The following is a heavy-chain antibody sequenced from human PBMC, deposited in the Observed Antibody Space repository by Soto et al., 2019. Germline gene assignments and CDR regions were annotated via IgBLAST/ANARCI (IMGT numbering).Heavy chain of an antibody. CDR3: ARDSAGLYCDY. CDR1: GFTFSSYG. D-gene: IGHD3-10*01. J-gene: IGHJ4*02. Sequence: QVQLVESGGGVVQPGRSLRLSCAASGFTFSSYGMHWVRQAPGKGLEWVAVIWYDGSNKYYADSVKGRFTISRDNSKNTLYLQMNSLRAEDTAVYYCARDSAGLYCDYGGQGTLVTVSS. V-gene: IGHV3-33*01. CDR2: IWYDGSNK.